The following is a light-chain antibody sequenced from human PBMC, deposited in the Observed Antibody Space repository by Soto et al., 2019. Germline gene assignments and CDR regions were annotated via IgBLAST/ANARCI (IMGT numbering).Light chain of an antibody. CDR1: QGISSY. J-gene: IGKJ2*01. CDR2: AAS. Sequence: AIRMTQSPSSFSASTGDRVTITCRASQGISSYLAWYQQKPGKAPKLLIYAASTLQSGVPSRFSGSGSGTDFTLTISCLQSEDFATYYCQQYYSYPQTFGQGTKLVIK. CDR3: QQYYSYPQT. V-gene: IGKV1-8*01.